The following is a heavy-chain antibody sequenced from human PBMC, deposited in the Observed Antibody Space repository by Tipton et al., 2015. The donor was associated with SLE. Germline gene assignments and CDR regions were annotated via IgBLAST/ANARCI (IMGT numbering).Heavy chain of an antibody. J-gene: IGHJ6*02. CDR1: GGSISSGPYY. CDR2: IYTSGNT. Sequence: TLSLTCTVSGGSISSGPYYWSWIRQPAEKGLEWIGYIYTSGNTNYSPSLKSRVTISLDPSKNQFSLKLSSVTAADTAVYYCAIRFLEWLPRSYYYGMDVWGQGTTVTVSS. D-gene: IGHD3-3*01. CDR3: AIRFLEWLPRSYYYGMDV. V-gene: IGHV4-61*09.